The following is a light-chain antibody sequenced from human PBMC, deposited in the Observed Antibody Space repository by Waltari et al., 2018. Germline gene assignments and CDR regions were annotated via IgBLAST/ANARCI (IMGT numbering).Light chain of an antibody. V-gene: IGKV1-5*03. CDR3: QQYNSMGYT. CDR2: KAS. Sequence: DLQMTQSPSTLSASVGDRVTITCRASQSISSWLAWYQQKPGKAPKLLIYKASSLESGVPSRISGSGSGTEFTLTISSLQPDDFATYYCQQYNSMGYTFGQGTKLEIK. J-gene: IGKJ2*01. CDR1: QSISSW.